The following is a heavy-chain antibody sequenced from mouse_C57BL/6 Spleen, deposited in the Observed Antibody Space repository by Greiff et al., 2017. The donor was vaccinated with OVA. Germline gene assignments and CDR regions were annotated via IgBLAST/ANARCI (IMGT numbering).Heavy chain of an antibody. CDR1: GYSFPDYN. CDR3: ARTGTYYSNYGPYYFDY. Sequence: VHVKQSGPELVKPGASVKISCKASGYSFPDYNMNWVKQSNGKSLEWIGVINPNYGTTSYNQKFKGKATLTVDQSSSTAYMQLNSLTSEDSAVYYCARTGTYYSNYGPYYFDYWGQGTTLTVSS. V-gene: IGHV1-39*01. CDR2: INPNYGTT. D-gene: IGHD2-5*01. J-gene: IGHJ2*01.